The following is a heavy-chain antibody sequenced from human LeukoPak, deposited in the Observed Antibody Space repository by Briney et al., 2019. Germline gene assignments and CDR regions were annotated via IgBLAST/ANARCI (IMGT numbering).Heavy chain of an antibody. Sequence: GGSLRLSCAASGFTFSDHYIDWVRQAPGKGLEWVSYISSSGSTIYYADSVKGRFTISRDNAKNSLYLQMNSLRAEDTAVYYCAELGITMIGGVWGKGTTVTISS. CDR3: AELGITMIGGV. CDR2: ISSSGSTI. V-gene: IGHV3-11*04. D-gene: IGHD3-10*02. CDR1: GFTFSDHY. J-gene: IGHJ6*04.